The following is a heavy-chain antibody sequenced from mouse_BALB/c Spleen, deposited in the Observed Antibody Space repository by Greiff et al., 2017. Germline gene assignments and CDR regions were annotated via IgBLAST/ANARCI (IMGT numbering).Heavy chain of an antibody. CDR1: GFNIKDYY. Sequence: VQLQQSGAELVRSGASVKLSCTASGFNIKDYYMHWVKQRPEQGLEWIGWIDPENGDTEYAPKFQGKATMTADTSSNTAYLQLSSLTSEDTAVYYCNARGNYDRFAYWGQGTLVTVSA. D-gene: IGHD2-1*01. CDR2: IDPENGDT. CDR3: NARGNYDRFAY. V-gene: IGHV14-4*02. J-gene: IGHJ3*01.